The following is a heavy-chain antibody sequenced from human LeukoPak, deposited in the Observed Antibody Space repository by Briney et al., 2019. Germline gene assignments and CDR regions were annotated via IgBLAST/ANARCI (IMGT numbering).Heavy chain of an antibody. D-gene: IGHD3-10*01. CDR2: IYSIVST. V-gene: IGHV4-59*01. CDR1: VGAISIYK. Sequence: PSQTLSLTSTVSVGAISIYKWSWIRQPPGKGLEWIGYIYSIVSTNSNPSLHTRLTISVDTSKNGVALKLSSGTAAVTAVYYCARVWSSFDYWGQGTLVTVSS. J-gene: IGHJ4*02. CDR3: ARVWSSFDY.